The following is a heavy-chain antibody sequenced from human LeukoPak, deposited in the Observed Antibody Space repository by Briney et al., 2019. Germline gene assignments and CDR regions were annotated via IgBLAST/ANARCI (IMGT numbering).Heavy chain of an antibody. CDR1: GFSFTSYA. J-gene: IGHJ5*01. CDR2: ISGSGHST. D-gene: IGHD1-1*01. CDR3: AKAGARGNVNWFDS. Sequence: GGSLRLSCAASGFSFTSYAMNWVRQAPGKGLEWVSAISGSGHSTYSADSVRGRFTTSRDNSKNILYLQMNNLRGEDTAVYYCAKAGARGNVNWFDSWGQGTLVTVSS. V-gene: IGHV3-23*01.